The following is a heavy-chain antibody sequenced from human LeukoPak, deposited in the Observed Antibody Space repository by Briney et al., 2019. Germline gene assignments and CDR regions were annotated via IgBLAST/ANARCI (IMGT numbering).Heavy chain of an antibody. D-gene: IGHD3-22*01. Sequence: SETLSLTCTVSGGSIGSHYWSWIRQPPGEGLEWIGYIYYSGTTSYNPSLKSRVTISVDTSKNQFSLKLSYVTAADTAVYYCARDYYDSRGEAFDIWGLGTMVTVSS. J-gene: IGHJ3*02. CDR2: IYYSGTT. V-gene: IGHV4-59*11. CDR3: ARDYYDSRGEAFDI. CDR1: GGSIGSHY.